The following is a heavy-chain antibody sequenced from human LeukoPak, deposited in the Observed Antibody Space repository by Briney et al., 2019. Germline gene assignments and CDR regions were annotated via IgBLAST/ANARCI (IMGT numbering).Heavy chain of an antibody. CDR2: IYDSGST. Sequence: SETLSLTCTVSGGSIRSSYYYWGWIRQPPGKGLEWIGSIYDSGSTYYNPSLKSRVTISVDTSKNQFSLKLNSVTAADTAVYYCAREGSYGDANWFDPWGQGTLVTVSS. J-gene: IGHJ5*02. CDR1: GGSIRSSYYY. D-gene: IGHD4-17*01. CDR3: AREGSYGDANWFDP. V-gene: IGHV4-39*02.